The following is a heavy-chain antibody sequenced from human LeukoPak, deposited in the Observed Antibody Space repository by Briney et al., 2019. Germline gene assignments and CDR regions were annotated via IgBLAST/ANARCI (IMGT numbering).Heavy chain of an antibody. D-gene: IGHD2-2*01. J-gene: IGHJ6*02. Sequence: GSLRPSCAASGFTFSSYGMHWVRQAPGKGLEWVAVISYDGSNKYYADSVKGRFTISRDNSKNTLYLQMNSLRAEDTAVYYCAKEDIVVVPAAMSPKGTSYYYYYYGMDVWGQGTTVTVSS. V-gene: IGHV3-30*18. CDR2: ISYDGSNK. CDR3: AKEDIVVVPAAMSPKGTSYYYYYYGMDV. CDR1: GFTFSSYG.